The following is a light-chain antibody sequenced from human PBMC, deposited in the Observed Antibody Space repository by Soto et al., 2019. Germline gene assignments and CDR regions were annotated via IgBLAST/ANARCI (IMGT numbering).Light chain of an antibody. CDR1: SSDVGAYDY. CDR3: TSFTSSSTYV. J-gene: IGLJ1*01. Sequence: QSVLTQPASVSGSPGQSITISCTGTSSDVGAYDYVSWYQQHPDKAPKFMIYEVTNRPSGVSHRFSGSKSGNTASLTISGLQAEGEADYYCTSFTSSSTYVFGTGTKVTVL. V-gene: IGLV2-14*01. CDR2: EVT.